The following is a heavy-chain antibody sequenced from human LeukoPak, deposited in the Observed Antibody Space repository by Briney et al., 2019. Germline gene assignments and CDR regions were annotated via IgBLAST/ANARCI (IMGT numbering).Heavy chain of an antibody. CDR3: ARDRDGMVV. V-gene: IGHV4-4*02. CDR2: IYHSGST. J-gene: IGHJ6*02. Sequence: PAETLSLTCAVSGGSISSDNWWSWVRPPPGEGLEWIGVIYHSGSTNYSPSLKSRVTISVDKSKNQFSLKLSTVTAEDTAVYYCARDRDGMVVWGQGTTVTVSS. CDR1: GGSISSDNW.